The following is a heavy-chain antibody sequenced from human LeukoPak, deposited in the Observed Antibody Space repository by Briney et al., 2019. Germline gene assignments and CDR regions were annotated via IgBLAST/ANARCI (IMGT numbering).Heavy chain of an antibody. CDR3: ARFEGYDILTGYSYYFDY. Sequence: PSETLSLTCSVSGGSISSYYWNWIRQPPGKGLEWIGHVYSSGSTNYSPSFKSRATMLVDTSKSQLSLKLSSVTAADTAIYYCARFEGYDILTGYSYYFDYWGRGALVTVSS. CDR1: GGSISSYY. J-gene: IGHJ4*02. CDR2: VYSSGST. V-gene: IGHV4-59*01. D-gene: IGHD3-9*01.